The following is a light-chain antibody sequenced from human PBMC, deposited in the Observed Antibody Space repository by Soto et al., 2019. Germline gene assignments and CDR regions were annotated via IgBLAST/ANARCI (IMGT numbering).Light chain of an antibody. J-gene: IGKJ3*01. V-gene: IGKV3-20*01. CDR1: QSVASSH. CDR2: DAS. CDR3: KQYGSAPFT. Sequence: IVLTQSPVTLSLSPGERATVSCRASQSVASSHLAWYRQKPGQTPRLLIYDASSRATGIPDRISGSGSGTDFTLAISRLETEDFAVYYCKQYGSAPFTFGPGTKVDIK.